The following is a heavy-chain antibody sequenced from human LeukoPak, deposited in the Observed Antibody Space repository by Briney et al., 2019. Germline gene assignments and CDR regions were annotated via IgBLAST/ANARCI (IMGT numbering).Heavy chain of an antibody. Sequence: GGSLRLSCAASGFTFDDYAMHWVRQAPGKGLVWVSRINSDGSSTSYADSVKGRFTISRDNAKNTLYLQMNSLRAEDTAVYYCARVCYDSSGYYSEPFDYWGQGTLVTVSS. J-gene: IGHJ4*02. CDR1: GFTFDDYA. CDR3: ARVCYDSSGYYSEPFDY. D-gene: IGHD3-22*01. V-gene: IGHV3-74*01. CDR2: INSDGSST.